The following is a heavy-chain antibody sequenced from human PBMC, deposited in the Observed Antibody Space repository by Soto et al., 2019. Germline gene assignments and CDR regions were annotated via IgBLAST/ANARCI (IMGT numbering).Heavy chain of an antibody. Sequence: GGSLRLSCAASGFTFSSYSMNWVRQAPGKGLEWVSYISSSSSTIYYADSVKGRFTISRDNAKNSLYLQMNSLRDEDTAVYYCARVGIAAAGTRYFDYWGQGTLVTVSS. D-gene: IGHD6-13*01. CDR3: ARVGIAAAGTRYFDY. CDR1: GFTFSSYS. CDR2: ISSSSSTI. V-gene: IGHV3-48*02. J-gene: IGHJ4*02.